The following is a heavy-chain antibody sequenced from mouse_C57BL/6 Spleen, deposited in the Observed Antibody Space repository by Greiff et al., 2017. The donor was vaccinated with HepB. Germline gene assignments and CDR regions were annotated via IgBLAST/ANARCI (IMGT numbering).Heavy chain of an antibody. J-gene: IGHJ3*01. D-gene: IGHD2-5*01. CDR3: ARPDSNFFAY. CDR2: ISSGGSYT. V-gene: IGHV5-6*02. CDR1: GFTFSSYG. Sequence: EVMLVESGGDLVKPGGSLKLSCAASGFTFSSYGMSWVRQTPDKRLEWVATISSGGSYTYYPDSVKGRFTISRDNAKNTLYLQMSSLKSEDTAMYYCARPDSNFFAYWGQGTLVTVSA.